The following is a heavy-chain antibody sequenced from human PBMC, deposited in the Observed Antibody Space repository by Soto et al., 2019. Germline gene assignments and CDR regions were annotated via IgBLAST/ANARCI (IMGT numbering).Heavy chain of an antibody. CDR2: IDPRDSYT. D-gene: IGHD3-10*01. CDR1: EYTFTKYW. Sequence: PGESLKISCKGSEYTFTKYWISWVRQMPGKGLEWMGRIDPRDSYTNYSPSFQGHVTISDDKSISPAYLQCSSLKASGTGMYYCASRGSGSYYVAECYYGLDVWGQGTTVTVSS. CDR3: ASRGSGSYYVAECYYGLDV. J-gene: IGHJ6*02. V-gene: IGHV5-10-1*01.